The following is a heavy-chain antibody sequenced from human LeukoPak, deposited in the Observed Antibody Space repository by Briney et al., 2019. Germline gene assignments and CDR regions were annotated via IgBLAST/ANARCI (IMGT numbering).Heavy chain of an antibody. CDR1: TDSTNTYY. CDR3: VRLRWELLAPYFDR. V-gene: IGHV4-59*01. D-gene: IGHD2-15*01. Sequence: SETLSLTCSVSTDSTNTYYWTWIRQSPGKGLEWIGHIFHSGSTDYKPSFKNRVTISIDMSRKEFSLKLTSVTVADTAMYYCVRLRWELLAPYFDRWGQGAFVIVSS. J-gene: IGHJ4*02. CDR2: IFHSGST.